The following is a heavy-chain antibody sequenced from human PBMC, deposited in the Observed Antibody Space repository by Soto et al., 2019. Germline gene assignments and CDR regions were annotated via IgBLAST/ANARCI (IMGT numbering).Heavy chain of an antibody. CDR1: GFTVSSNY. CDR3: ARDVDYGDSSGTVGMDV. V-gene: IGHV3-53*04. J-gene: IGHJ6*02. Sequence: GGSLRLSCAASGFTVSSNYMSWVRQAPGKGLEWVSVIYSGGSTYYADSVKGRFTISRHNSKNTLYLQMNSLRAEDTAVYYCARDVDYGDSSGTVGMDVWDQGTTVTVSS. D-gene: IGHD4-17*01. CDR2: IYSGGST.